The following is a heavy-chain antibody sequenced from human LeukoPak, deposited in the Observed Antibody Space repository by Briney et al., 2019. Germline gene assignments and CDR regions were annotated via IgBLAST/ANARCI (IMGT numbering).Heavy chain of an antibody. Sequence: PGGSLRLSCAASGFTFSSYEMNWVRQAPGKGLEWVSYISSSGSTIHYADSVKGRFTISRDNAKNSLYLQMNSLRAEDTAVYYCARSPYVWGSYRPYCFDYWGQGTLVTVSS. CDR2: ISSSGSTI. CDR3: ARSPYVWGSYRPYCFDY. D-gene: IGHD3-16*02. J-gene: IGHJ4*02. V-gene: IGHV3-48*03. CDR1: GFTFSSYE.